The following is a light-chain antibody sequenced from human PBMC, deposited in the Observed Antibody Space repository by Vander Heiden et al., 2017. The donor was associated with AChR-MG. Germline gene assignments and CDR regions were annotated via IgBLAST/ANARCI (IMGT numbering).Light chain of an antibody. CDR2: AAS. V-gene: IGKV3-15*01. Sequence: EIVMTQSPATLSVSPGERATLPCRASQSVSSDLAWYQQKPGQAPRLLIYAASTRATGIPARFSGSGSGTEFTLTISSLQSEDFAVYYCQQYNNWPFTFGPGTKVDIK. CDR1: QSVSSD. CDR3: QQYNNWPFT. J-gene: IGKJ3*01.